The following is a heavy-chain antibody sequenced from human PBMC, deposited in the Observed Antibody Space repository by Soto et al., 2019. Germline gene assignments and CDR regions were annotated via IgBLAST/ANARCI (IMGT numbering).Heavy chain of an antibody. V-gene: IGHV1-8*01. CDR1: GYTFTSYD. D-gene: IGHD3-3*01. J-gene: IGHJ6*02. Sequence: ASVKVSCKASGYTFTSYDINWVRQATGQGLEWMGWMNPNSGNTGYAQKFQGRVTMTRNTSISTAYIELSSLRSEDTAGYYCARVITILGVVMSQNYGMDLWGQGTTVTVSS. CDR3: ARVITILGVVMSQNYGMDL. CDR2: MNPNSGNT.